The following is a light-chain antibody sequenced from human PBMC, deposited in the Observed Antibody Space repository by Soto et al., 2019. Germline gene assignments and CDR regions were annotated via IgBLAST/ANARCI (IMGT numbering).Light chain of an antibody. J-gene: IGLJ1*01. CDR1: SGGVGGYNY. V-gene: IGLV2-14*01. CDR2: DVS. Sequence: QSALTQPASVSGSPGQSITISCTGTSGGVGGYNYVSWYQQHPGKAPKLMIYDVSNRPSGVSNRFSGSKSGNTASLTISGLQAEDEADYYCSSYTSSSTYVFGTGTKLTVL. CDR3: SSYTSSSTYV.